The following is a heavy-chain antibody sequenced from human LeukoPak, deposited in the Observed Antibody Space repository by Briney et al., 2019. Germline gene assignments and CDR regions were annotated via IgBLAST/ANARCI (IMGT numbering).Heavy chain of an antibody. J-gene: IGHJ6*03. Sequence: GGSLRLSCAASGFTFSSYWMHWVRQAPGKGLVWVSRINSDGSSTSYADSVKGRFTISRDNAKNTLYLQMNSLRAEDTAVYYCARDYCSGGSCYHYYYYYYMDVWGKGTTVTVSS. CDR3: ARDYCSGGSCYHYYYYYYMDV. CDR2: INSDGSST. D-gene: IGHD2-15*01. V-gene: IGHV3-74*01. CDR1: GFTFSSYW.